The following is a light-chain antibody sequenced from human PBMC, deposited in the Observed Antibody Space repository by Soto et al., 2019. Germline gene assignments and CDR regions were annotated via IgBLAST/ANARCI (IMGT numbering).Light chain of an antibody. J-gene: IGKJ4*01. CDR3: QQYKKWLPLT. V-gene: IGKV3-15*01. Sequence: EIVLTQSPATLSVSPGETATLSCRASQSVSYNLAWYQQKPGQGPRLLIYGAFTRATGIPARFSGSGSGTEFTLTISSLQSEDFAVYYCQQYKKWLPLTFRGGTKVEIK. CDR2: GAF. CDR1: QSVSYN.